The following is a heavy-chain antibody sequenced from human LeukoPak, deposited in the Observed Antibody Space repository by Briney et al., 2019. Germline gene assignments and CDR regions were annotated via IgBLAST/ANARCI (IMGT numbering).Heavy chain of an antibody. CDR3: ARAEPLYYYDSSGYIRDNAFDI. V-gene: IGHV3-48*02. Sequence: GGSLRLSCAASGFTFSSYSMNWVRQAPGKGLEWVSYISSSSSTMYYADSVKGRFTISRDNAKNSLYLQMNSLRDEDTAVYYCARAEPLYYYDSSGYIRDNAFDIWGQGTMVTVSS. CDR2: ISSSSSTM. D-gene: IGHD3-22*01. CDR1: GFTFSSYS. J-gene: IGHJ3*02.